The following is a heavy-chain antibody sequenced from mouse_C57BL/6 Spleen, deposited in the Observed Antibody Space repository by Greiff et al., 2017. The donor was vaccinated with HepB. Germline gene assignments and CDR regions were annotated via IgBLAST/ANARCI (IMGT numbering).Heavy chain of an antibody. J-gene: IGHJ1*03. Sequence: QVQLQQPGAELVKPGASVKLSCKASGYTFTSYWMHWVKQRPGQGLEWIGMIHPNSGSTNYNEKFKSKATLTVDKSSSTAYMQLSSLTSEDSAVYYCARPGGSSYGWYFDVWGTGTTVTVSS. CDR1: GYTFTSYW. CDR2: IHPNSGST. CDR3: ARPGGSSYGWYFDV. V-gene: IGHV1-64*01. D-gene: IGHD1-1*01.